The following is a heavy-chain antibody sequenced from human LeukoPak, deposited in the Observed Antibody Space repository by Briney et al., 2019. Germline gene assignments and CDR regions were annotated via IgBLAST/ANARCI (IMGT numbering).Heavy chain of an antibody. D-gene: IGHD3-22*01. CDR1: GGSISSYY. Sequence: PSETLSLTCTVSGGSISSYYWGWIRQPPGKGLEWIGSMYYSGSTYSNPSLKSRVTMSADTSKNQFSLKLSSVSAADTAVYYCARQYYDRTGYYYFDYWDQGTLVSVSS. CDR3: ARQYYDRTGYYYFDY. J-gene: IGHJ4*02. V-gene: IGHV4-39*01. CDR2: MYYSGST.